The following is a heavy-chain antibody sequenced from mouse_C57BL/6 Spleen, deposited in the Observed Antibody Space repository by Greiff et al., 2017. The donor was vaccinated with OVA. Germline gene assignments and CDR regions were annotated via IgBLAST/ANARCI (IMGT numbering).Heavy chain of an antibody. CDR1: GYTFTDYY. Sequence: LKQSGPELVKPGASVKISCKASGYTFTDYYMNWVKQSHGKSLEWIGDINPNNGGTSYNQKFKGKATLTVDKSSSTAYMELRSLTSEDSAVSYCAESNDWGQGTTLTVAS. J-gene: IGHJ2*01. CDR2: INPNNGGT. V-gene: IGHV1-26*01. D-gene: IGHD2-5*01. CDR3: AESND.